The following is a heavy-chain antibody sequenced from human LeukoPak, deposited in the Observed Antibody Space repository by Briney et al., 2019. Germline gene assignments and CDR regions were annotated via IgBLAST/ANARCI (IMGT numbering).Heavy chain of an antibody. CDR2: ISQDGSST. D-gene: IGHD2-21*02. Sequence: GGSLRLSCVASQFTFRNYWMHWVRQAPGRGLEWLSYISQDGSSTTYADSVWGRFTISRDNAKNTLYLQRNSLRAEDTAVYFCATAWSYWGQGTLVTVSS. J-gene: IGHJ4*02. CDR1: QFTFRNYW. CDR3: ATAWSY. V-gene: IGHV3-74*03.